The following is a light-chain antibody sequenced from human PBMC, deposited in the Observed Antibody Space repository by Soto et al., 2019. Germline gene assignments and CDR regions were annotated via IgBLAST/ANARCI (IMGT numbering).Light chain of an antibody. V-gene: IGKV3-11*01. CDR1: QSVSSY. CDR3: QQRSNWPPLT. J-gene: IGKJ5*01. CDR2: DAS. Sequence: EMVVAQSPATLSLSPVARATLSCMASQSVSSYLAWYQQKPGQAPRLLIYDASNRATGIPARFSGSGSGTDFTLTISSLEPEDFAVYYCQQRSNWPPLTFGQGTRLEIK.